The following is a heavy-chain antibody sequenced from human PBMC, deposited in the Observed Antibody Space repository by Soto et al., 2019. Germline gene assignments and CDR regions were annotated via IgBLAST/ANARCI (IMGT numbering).Heavy chain of an antibody. V-gene: IGHV3-74*01. Sequence: GGSLRLSCAACGFTFGNYWMHWVRQAPGKGLEWVSRMNSDGSTTNYADSVKGRFTVSRDNARNTLHLQMNSLRAEDTAVYYCATAEVDYWGPGTLVTVSS. CDR2: MNSDGSTT. J-gene: IGHJ4*02. CDR1: GFTFGNYW. CDR3: ATAEVDY.